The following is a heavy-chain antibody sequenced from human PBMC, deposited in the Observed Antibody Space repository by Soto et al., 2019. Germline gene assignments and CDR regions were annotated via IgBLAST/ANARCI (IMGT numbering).Heavy chain of an antibody. D-gene: IGHD5-18*01. CDR1: GFTFSSYA. Sequence: GGSLRLSCAASGFTFSSYAMHWVRQAPGKGLEYVSAISSNGGSTYYANSVKGRFTISRDNSKNTLYLQMGSLRAEDMAVYYCAREEGNTAMVPRRKTDYYYYGMDVWGQGTTVTVSS. CDR2: ISSNGGST. V-gene: IGHV3-64*01. J-gene: IGHJ6*02. CDR3: AREEGNTAMVPRRKTDYYYYGMDV.